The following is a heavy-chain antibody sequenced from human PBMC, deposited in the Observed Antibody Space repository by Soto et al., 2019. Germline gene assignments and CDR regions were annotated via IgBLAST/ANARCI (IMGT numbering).Heavy chain of an antibody. V-gene: IGHV3-23*01. CDR1: GFTFSSYA. CDR3: AKAPDYGGNSDYFDY. J-gene: IGHJ4*02. D-gene: IGHD4-17*01. CDR2: ISGSGGST. Sequence: GGSLRLSCAASGFTFSSYAMSWVRQAPGKGLEWVSAISGSGGSTYYADSVKGRFTIPRDNSKNTLYLQMNSLRAEDTAVYYCAKAPDYGGNSDYFDYWGQGTLVTVSS.